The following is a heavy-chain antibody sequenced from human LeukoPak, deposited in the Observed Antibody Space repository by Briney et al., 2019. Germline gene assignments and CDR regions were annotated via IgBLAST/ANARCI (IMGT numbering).Heavy chain of an antibody. Sequence: PSETLSLTCAVSGYSISSGYYWGWIRQPPGKGLEWIGSIYHSGSTYYNPSLKSRVTISVDTSKNQFSLKLSSVTAADTAVYYCARPSYYDILTGYTKDYWGQGTLVTVSS. CDR2: IYHSGST. CDR1: GYSISSGYY. D-gene: IGHD3-9*01. CDR3: ARPSYYDILTGYTKDY. J-gene: IGHJ4*02. V-gene: IGHV4-38-2*01.